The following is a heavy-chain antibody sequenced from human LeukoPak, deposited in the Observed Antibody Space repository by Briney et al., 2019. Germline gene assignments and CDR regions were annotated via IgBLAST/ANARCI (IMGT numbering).Heavy chain of an antibody. V-gene: IGHV4-39*01. CDR3: ARGITMVPY. Sequence: SETLSLTCTVSGDSISSSPYYWGWIRQPPGKGLEWIGTISYSGNTYYNSSLKSRVTISVDTSKNQFSLKLNSVTAADTAVYYCARGITMVPYWGQGTLVTVSS. CDR2: ISYSGNT. CDR1: GDSISSSPYY. D-gene: IGHD3-10*01. J-gene: IGHJ4*02.